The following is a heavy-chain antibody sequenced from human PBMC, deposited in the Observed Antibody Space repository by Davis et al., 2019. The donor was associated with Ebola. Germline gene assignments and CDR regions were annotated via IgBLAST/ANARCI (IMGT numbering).Heavy chain of an antibody. CDR3: ARVNAVTGYSQFDL. J-gene: IGHJ5*02. CDR1: GGSFSGYY. CDR2: ISSSSSYI. V-gene: IGHV3-21*04. D-gene: IGHD3-9*01. Sequence: ETLSLTCAVYGGSFSGYYWSWVRQAPGKGLEWVSSISSSSSYIYYADSVKGRFTISRDNAKNSLYLRMNSLRAEDTALYHCARVNAVTGYSQFDLWGQGTQVTVSS.